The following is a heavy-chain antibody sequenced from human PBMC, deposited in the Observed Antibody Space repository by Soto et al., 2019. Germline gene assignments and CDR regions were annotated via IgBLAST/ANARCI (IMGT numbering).Heavy chain of an antibody. D-gene: IGHD6-6*01. J-gene: IGHJ2*01. V-gene: IGHV1-8*01. CDR3: ARVPLFLYSSSSGLRGNYWYFDL. Sequence: QVQLVQSGAEVKKPGASVKVSCKASGYTFTSYDINWVRQATGQGLEWMGWMNPNSGNTGYAQKVQGRVTMTRNTSISTAYMELSSLRSEDTAVYYCARVPLFLYSSSSGLRGNYWYFDLWGRGTLVTVSS. CDR1: GYTFTSYD. CDR2: MNPNSGNT.